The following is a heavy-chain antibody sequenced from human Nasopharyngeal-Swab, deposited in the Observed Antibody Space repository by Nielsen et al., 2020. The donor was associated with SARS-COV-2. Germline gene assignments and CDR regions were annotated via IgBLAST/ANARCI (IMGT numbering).Heavy chain of an antibody. J-gene: IGHJ3*02. D-gene: IGHD3-22*01. CDR2: IGRPGYT. CDR1: GFTFSSYD. CDR3: ARGYYYDSSGYSPGHAFDI. V-gene: IGHV3-13*01. Sequence: GESLKISCAASGFTFSSYDMHWVRQATGKGLEWVSGIGRPGYTYYPGSVKGRFTISRENAKNSLYLQMNSLRAGDTAVYYCARGYYYDSSGYSPGHAFDIWGQGTMVTVSS.